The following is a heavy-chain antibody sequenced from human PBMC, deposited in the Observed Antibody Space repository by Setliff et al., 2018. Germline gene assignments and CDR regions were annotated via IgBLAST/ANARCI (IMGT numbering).Heavy chain of an antibody. D-gene: IGHD2-21*02. V-gene: IGHV4-39*07. Sequence: SETLSLTCTVSGGSISSSSYQWGRVRQTPGKGLEWIGEINHSGSTNYNPSLKSRVTISVDTSKNQFSLKLSSVAAADTAVYYCARGFDVCGGGACYTDGPYYFDYWGLGTLVTVSS. CDR2: INHSGST. J-gene: IGHJ4*02. CDR3: ARGFDVCGGGACYTDGPYYFDY. CDR1: GGSISSSSYQ.